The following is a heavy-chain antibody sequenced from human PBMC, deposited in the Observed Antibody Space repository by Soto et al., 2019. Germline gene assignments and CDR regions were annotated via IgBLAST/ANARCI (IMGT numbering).Heavy chain of an antibody. J-gene: IGHJ4*02. Sequence: GGSLRLSCAAAGFTFSSNDMNWVRQAPGKGLEWVSRTNSDGSDTSYADSVKGRFTISRDNAKNTLYLQMNSLRAEDTAVYYCARDRGWSLFDYWGQGTLVTVSS. D-gene: IGHD6-19*01. CDR2: TNSDGSDT. CDR3: ARDRGWSLFDY. CDR1: GFTFSSND. V-gene: IGHV3-74*01.